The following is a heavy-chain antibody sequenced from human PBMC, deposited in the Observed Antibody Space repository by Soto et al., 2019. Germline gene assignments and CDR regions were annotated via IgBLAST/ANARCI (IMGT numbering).Heavy chain of an antibody. Sequence: SETLSLTSAVYGGSCSGYYWSWIRQPPGKGLEWIGEINHSGSTNYNPPHKSRVTISVDTSKNQFSLKLSSVTAADTAVYYWARRRIAARPVYCDYWGQRTLVPV. CDR2: INHSGST. D-gene: IGHD6-6*01. V-gene: IGHV4-34*01. CDR3: ARRRIAARPVYCDY. J-gene: IGHJ4*02. CDR1: GGSCSGYY.